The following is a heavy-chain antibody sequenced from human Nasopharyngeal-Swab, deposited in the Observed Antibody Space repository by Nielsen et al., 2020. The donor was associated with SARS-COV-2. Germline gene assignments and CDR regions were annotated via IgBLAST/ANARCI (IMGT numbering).Heavy chain of an antibody. Sequence: SETLSLTCTVSGGSISSYYWSWIRQPPGKGLEWIGYIYYSGSTNYNPSLKSRVTISVDTSKNQFSLKLSSVTAADTAVYYCARDRTRAMTPNWFDPWGQGTLVTVSS. V-gene: IGHV4-59*01. CDR1: GGSISSYY. D-gene: IGHD2-2*01. J-gene: IGHJ5*02. CDR2: IYYSGST. CDR3: ARDRTRAMTPNWFDP.